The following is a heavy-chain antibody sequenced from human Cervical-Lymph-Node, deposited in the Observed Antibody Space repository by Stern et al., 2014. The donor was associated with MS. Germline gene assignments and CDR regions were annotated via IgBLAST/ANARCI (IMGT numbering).Heavy chain of an antibody. J-gene: IGHJ4*02. D-gene: IGHD4-17*01. CDR2: IIPIFGTA. CDR1: GGTFSSYA. V-gene: IGHV1-69*01. CDR3: ARATVFDRSPDDY. Sequence: QMQLVQSGAEVKKPGSSVKVSCKASGGTFSSYAISWVRQAPGQGLEWMGGIIPIFGTANYDQTFQGRVTITADESTSTAYLELSSLRSEDAAVYYCARATVFDRSPDDYWGQGTLVTVSS.